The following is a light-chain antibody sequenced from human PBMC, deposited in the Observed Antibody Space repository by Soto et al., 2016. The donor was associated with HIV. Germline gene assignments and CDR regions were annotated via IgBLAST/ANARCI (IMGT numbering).Light chain of an antibody. CDR3: QVWDSSSDHRV. V-gene: IGLV3-21*03. J-gene: IGLJ1*01. CDR1: NIGSKS. CDR2: DDS. Sequence: SYELTQPPSVSVAPGKTARIFCGGNNIGSKSVHWYQQKPGQAPVLVVYDDSERPSGIPERFSGSNSGSTVTLTISSVEAGDEADYYCQVWDSSSDHRVFGTGTKVTVL.